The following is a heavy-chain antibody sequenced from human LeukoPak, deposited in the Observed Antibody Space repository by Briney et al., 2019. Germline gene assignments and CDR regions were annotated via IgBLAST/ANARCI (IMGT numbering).Heavy chain of an antibody. CDR2: ISYDGSNK. J-gene: IGHJ4*02. Sequence: GGSLRLSCAASGFTFSCYAMHWVRQAPGKGLEWVAVISYDGSNKYYADSVKGRFTIPRDNSKNTLYLQMNSLRAEDTAVYYCARVGLLLFSGSYDYWGQGTLVTVSS. V-gene: IGHV3-30*04. CDR1: GFTFSCYA. D-gene: IGHD3-10*01. CDR3: ARVGLLLFSGSYDY.